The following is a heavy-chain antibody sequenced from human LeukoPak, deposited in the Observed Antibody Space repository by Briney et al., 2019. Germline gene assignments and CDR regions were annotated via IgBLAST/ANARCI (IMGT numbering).Heavy chain of an antibody. CDR2: ISGSGGST. Sequence: GGSPRLSCEASGFTFSSYAMSWVRQAPGKGLEWVSAISGSGGSTYYADSVKGRFTIFRDNSKNTLYLQMNSLRAEDTAVYYCAKINDSSGATDYWGQGTLVTVSS. CDR3: AKINDSSGATDY. D-gene: IGHD3-22*01. J-gene: IGHJ4*02. V-gene: IGHV3-23*01. CDR1: GFTFSSYA.